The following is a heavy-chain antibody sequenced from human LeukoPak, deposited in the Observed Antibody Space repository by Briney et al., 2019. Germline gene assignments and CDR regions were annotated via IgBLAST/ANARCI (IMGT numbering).Heavy chain of an antibody. CDR3: ARGFSFGITGTTVDRAFDI. J-gene: IGHJ3*02. Sequence: ASVKVSCKASGYTFTSYDINWVRQATGQGLEWMGWMNPNSGNTGYAQKFQGRVTITRNTSISTAYMELSSLRSEDTAVYYCARGFSFGITGTTVDRAFDIWGQGTMVTVSS. CDR1: GYTFTSYD. V-gene: IGHV1-8*03. CDR2: MNPNSGNT. D-gene: IGHD1-7*01.